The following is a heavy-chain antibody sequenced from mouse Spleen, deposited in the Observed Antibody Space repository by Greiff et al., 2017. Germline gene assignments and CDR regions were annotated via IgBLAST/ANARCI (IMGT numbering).Heavy chain of an antibody. D-gene: IGHD2-4*01. CDR1: GYTFTDYY. CDR3: ASWELRGYFDV. CDR2: INPNNGGT. J-gene: IGHJ1*01. Sequence: VQLQQSGPELVKPGASVKISCKASGYTFTDYYMNWVKQSHGKSLEWIGDINPNNGGTSYNQKFKGKATLTVDKSSSTAYMELRSLTSEDSAVYYCASWELRGYFDVWGAGTTVTVSS. V-gene: IGHV1-26*01.